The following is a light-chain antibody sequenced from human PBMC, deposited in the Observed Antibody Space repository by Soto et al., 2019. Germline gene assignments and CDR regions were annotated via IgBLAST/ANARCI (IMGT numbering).Light chain of an antibody. CDR3: MQALQTPWT. Sequence: DIVMTQSPLSLPVTPGEPASISCRSSQSLLHRNGYNYLDWYLQKPGQSPQILIYLGSNRASGDPDRVSGSGPGTDLTLKIRRVEAEEVGVYYCMQALQTPWTFGQGTKVEIK. J-gene: IGKJ1*01. CDR1: QSLLHRNGYNY. CDR2: LGS. V-gene: IGKV2-28*01.